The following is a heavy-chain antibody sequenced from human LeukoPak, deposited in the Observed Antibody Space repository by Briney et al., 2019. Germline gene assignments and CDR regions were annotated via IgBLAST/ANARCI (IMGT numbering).Heavy chain of an antibody. CDR3: ARTQLAGLDY. CDR1: GGSFSGYY. CDR2: INHSGST. V-gene: IGHV4-34*01. J-gene: IGHJ4*02. Sequence: PSETLSLTCAVYGGSFSGYYWSWIRQPPGKGLEWIGEINHSGSTNYNPSLKSRVTISVDTSKNQFSLKLSSVTAADTAVYYCARTQLAGLDYWGQGTLVTVSS. D-gene: IGHD6-6*01.